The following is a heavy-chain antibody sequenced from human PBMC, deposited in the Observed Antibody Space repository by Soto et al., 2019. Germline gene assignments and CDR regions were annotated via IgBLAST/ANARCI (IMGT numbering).Heavy chain of an antibody. Sequence: EVQLVESGGGLVQPGGSLRLSCAASEFTFSNSWMTWVRQAPGKGLEWVANIKQDGSEKYYVDSVKGRFTISRDNAKNSLDLQMNSLRAEDTAVYYCARASAVTIDYYYYMDVWGKGTTVTVSS. V-gene: IGHV3-7*01. J-gene: IGHJ6*03. CDR1: EFTFSNSW. CDR2: IKQDGSEK. CDR3: ARASAVTIDYYYYMDV. D-gene: IGHD4-4*01.